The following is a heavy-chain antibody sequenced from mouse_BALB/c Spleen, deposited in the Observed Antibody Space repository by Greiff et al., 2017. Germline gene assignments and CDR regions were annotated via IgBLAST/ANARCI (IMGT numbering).Heavy chain of an antibody. V-gene: IGHV3-2*02. CDR2: ISYSGST. CDR3: AILDY. D-gene: IGHD1-1*01. CDR1: GYSITSDYA. J-gene: IGHJ2*01. Sequence: DVKLQESGPGLVKPSQSLSLTCTVTGYSITSDYAWNWIRQFPGNKLEWMGYISYSGSTSYNPSLKSRISITRDTSKNQFFLQLNSVTTEDTATYYCAILDYGGQGTTLTVSS.